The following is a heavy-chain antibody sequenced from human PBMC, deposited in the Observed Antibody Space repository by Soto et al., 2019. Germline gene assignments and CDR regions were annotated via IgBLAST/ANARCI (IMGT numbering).Heavy chain of an antibody. Sequence: GGSLRLSCAASGFGVSNNYMSWVRQAPGKGLEWVSAISGSGGSTYYADSVKGRFTISRDNSKNTLYLQMNSLRAEDTAVYYCARFYDFWSGYYTPLYYYYGMDVWGQGTTVTVSS. J-gene: IGHJ6*02. CDR1: GFGVSNNY. D-gene: IGHD3-3*01. V-gene: IGHV3-23*01. CDR2: ISGSGGST. CDR3: ARFYDFWSGYYTPLYYYYGMDV.